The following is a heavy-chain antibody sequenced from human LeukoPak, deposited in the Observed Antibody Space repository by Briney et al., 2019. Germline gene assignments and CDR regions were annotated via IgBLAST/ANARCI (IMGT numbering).Heavy chain of an antibody. CDR3: ARGGYSFDY. CDR1: GFSLSGYW. D-gene: IGHD5-18*01. Sequence: GRSLRLSCAASGFSLSGYWMTWVRQAPGKGLEWVARLHADGVEQNYVDSVTGRFTMSRDNAKNSLDLQMNSLRVEDTAVYYCARGGYSFDYLGQGTLVAVSS. V-gene: IGHV3-7*01. J-gene: IGHJ4*02. CDR2: LHADGVEQ.